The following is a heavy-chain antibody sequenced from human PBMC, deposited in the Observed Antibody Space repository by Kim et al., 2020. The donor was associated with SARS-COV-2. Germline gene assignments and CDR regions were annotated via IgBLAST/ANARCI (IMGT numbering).Heavy chain of an antibody. Sequence: GGSLRLSCAASGFTFSSYAMHWVRQAPGKGLEWVAVISYDGSNKYYADSVKGRFTISRDNSKNTLYLQMNSLRAEDTAVYYCARDWMGLVRSGRLNGYFDLWGRGTLVTVSS. CDR1: GFTFSSYA. J-gene: IGHJ2*01. CDR3: ARDWMGLVRSGRLNGYFDL. D-gene: IGHD6-19*01. CDR2: ISYDGSNK. V-gene: IGHV3-30-3*01.